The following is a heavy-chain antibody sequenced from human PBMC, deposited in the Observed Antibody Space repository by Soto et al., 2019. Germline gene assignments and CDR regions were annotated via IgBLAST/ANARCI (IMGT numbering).Heavy chain of an antibody. Sequence: SGPTLVNPKQTHTQAGTFSGIPLTTTGVAVAWIRQPPGKALEWLALIYWDDGKRYSPSPSLKNRLSITKDTSKNQVVITMPNMDPMDTATYYCAHRPYDGASRAFYFLGLETVVPISS. CDR3: AHRPYDGASRAFYF. V-gene: IGHV2-5*02. CDR1: GIPLTTTGVA. J-gene: IGHJ5*01. CDR2: IYWDDGK. D-gene: IGHD3-16*01.